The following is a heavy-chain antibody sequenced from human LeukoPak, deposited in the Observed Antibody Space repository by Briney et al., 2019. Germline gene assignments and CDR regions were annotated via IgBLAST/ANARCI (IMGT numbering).Heavy chain of an antibody. D-gene: IGHD2-2*01. Sequence: GGALRLSCAASGFTFSSYSMNWVRQAPGKGLEWVSSISSSSSYIYYADSLKGRFTISRDNAKNSLYLQMNSLRVEDTAVYYCARDGCSSTSCYGAVGTDYFDYWGQGTLVTVSS. CDR1: GFTFSSYS. CDR2: ISSSSSYI. V-gene: IGHV3-21*01. CDR3: ARDGCSSTSCYGAVGTDYFDY. J-gene: IGHJ4*02.